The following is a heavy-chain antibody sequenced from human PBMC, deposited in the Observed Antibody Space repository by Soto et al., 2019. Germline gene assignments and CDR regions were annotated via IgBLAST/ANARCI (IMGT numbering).Heavy chain of an antibody. J-gene: IGHJ3*02. CDR3: AKAGPYCSSTSCYGGDDAFDI. CDR2: ISGSGGST. CDR1: GFTFSSYA. V-gene: IGHV3-23*01. D-gene: IGHD2-2*01. Sequence: GGSLRLSCAASGFTFSSYAMSWVRQAPGKGLEWVSAISGSGGSTYYADSVKGRFTISRDNSKNTLYLQMNSLRAEDTAVYYCAKAGPYCSSTSCYGGDDAFDIWGQGTMVTVSS.